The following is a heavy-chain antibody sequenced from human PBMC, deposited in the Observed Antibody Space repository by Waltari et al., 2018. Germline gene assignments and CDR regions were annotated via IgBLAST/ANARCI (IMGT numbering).Heavy chain of an antibody. J-gene: IGHJ6*02. CDR1: GGSISSSSYY. CDR2: IYYSGST. CDR3: ARRDWSPTSSYGMDV. D-gene: IGHD3-3*01. V-gene: IGHV4-39*01. Sequence: QLQLQESGPGLVKPSETLSLTCTVSGGSISSSSYYWGWLRQPPGKGLEWIGSIYYSGSTYYNPSLKSRVTISVDTSKNQFSLKLSSVTAADTAVYYCARRDWSPTSSYGMDVWGQGTTVTVSS.